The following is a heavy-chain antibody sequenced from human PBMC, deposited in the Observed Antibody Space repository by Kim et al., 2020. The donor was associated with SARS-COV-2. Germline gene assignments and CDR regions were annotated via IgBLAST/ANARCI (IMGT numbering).Heavy chain of an antibody. CDR2: DGRKN. Sequence: DGRKNSNADSMKGRFTNPRDKSTNTLYLQMNSLGAEDTDVYYCADDAFDIWGQGTMVTVSS. J-gene: IGHJ3*02. CDR3: ADDAFDI. V-gene: IGHV3-30*01.